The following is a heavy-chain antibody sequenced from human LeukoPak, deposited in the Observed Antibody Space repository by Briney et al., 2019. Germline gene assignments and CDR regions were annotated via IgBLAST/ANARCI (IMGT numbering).Heavy chain of an antibody. J-gene: IGHJ4*02. Sequence: GGSLRLSCVVSGFTFSIHIVNWVRQAPEKGLEWVLSIMTSNYIIYTESVQGRFTISRDNAKNSLYLQMNSLRAEDTAVYYRVSEQARFGSFDYWGQGTLVRVS. D-gene: IGHD2-15*01. CDR2: IMTSNYI. CDR3: VSEQARFGSFDY. CDR1: GFTFSIHI. V-gene: IGHV3-21*01.